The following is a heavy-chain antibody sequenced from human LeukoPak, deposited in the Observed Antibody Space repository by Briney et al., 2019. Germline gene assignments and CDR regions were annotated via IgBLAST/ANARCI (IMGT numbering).Heavy chain of an antibody. CDR3: ARGNLRGYCSGGSCYGTWGFDY. CDR2: IYYSGTT. Sequence: PSETLSLTCTVSGGSMSSYYWSWIRQPPGKGLEWIGYIYYSGTTNYSPSLKSRVTISVDTSKNQFSLKLNSVTAADTAVYYCARGNLRGYCSGGSCYGTWGFDYWGQGTLVTVSS. V-gene: IGHV4-59*01. D-gene: IGHD2-15*01. CDR1: GGSMSSYY. J-gene: IGHJ4*02.